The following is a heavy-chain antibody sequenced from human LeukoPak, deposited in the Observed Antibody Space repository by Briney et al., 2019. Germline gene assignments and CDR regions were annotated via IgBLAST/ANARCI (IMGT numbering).Heavy chain of an antibody. D-gene: IGHD5-18*01. CDR1: GFTFSSYA. CDR3: AKPTIQYYYMDV. Sequence: SGGSLRLSCAASGFTFSSYAMSWVRQAPGKGLEWVSAISGSGGSTYYADSVKGRFTISRDNSNNTLYLQMNSLRAKDTAVYYCAKPTIQYYYMDVWGKGTTVTVSS. V-gene: IGHV3-23*01. J-gene: IGHJ6*03. CDR2: ISGSGGST.